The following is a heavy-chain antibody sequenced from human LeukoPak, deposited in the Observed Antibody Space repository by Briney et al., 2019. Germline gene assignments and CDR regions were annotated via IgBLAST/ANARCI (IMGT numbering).Heavy chain of an antibody. CDR3: ASARDSGSYPSPFDY. D-gene: IGHD1-26*01. CDR1: GYTFIDYY. CDR2: INPNSGGT. Sequence: ASVKVSCKASGYTFIDYYMHWVRQAPGQGLEWMGWINPNSGGTDYAQKFQGRVTMTRDTSISTAYMDLSRLRSDDTAVYYCASARDSGSYPSPFDYWGQGTLVTVSS. J-gene: IGHJ4*02. V-gene: IGHV1-2*02.